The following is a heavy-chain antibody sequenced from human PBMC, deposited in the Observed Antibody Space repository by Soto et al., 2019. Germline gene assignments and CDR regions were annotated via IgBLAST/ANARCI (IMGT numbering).Heavy chain of an antibody. CDR2: ISWDGGST. D-gene: IGHD3-22*01. V-gene: IGHV3-43*01. Sequence: EVQLVESGGVVVQPGGSLRLSCAASGFTFDDYTMHWVRQAPGKGLEWVSLISWDGGSTYYADSVKGRFTISRDNSKNSLYLQMNSLRTEDNALYYCAKDMYYYDSSGSYSHYFDYWGQGTLVTVSS. CDR3: AKDMYYYDSSGSYSHYFDY. CDR1: GFTFDDYT. J-gene: IGHJ4*02.